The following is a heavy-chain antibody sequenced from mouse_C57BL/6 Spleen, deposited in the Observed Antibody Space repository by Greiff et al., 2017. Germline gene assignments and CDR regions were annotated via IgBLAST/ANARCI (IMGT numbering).Heavy chain of an antibody. J-gene: IGHJ4*01. D-gene: IGHD2-14*01. V-gene: IGHV5-16*01. CDR3: ARIGNYAMDY. Sequence: DVQLVESEGGLVQPGSSMKLSCTASGFTFSDYYMAWVRQVPEKGLEWVANINYDGSSTYYLDSLKSRFIISRDNAKNILYLQMSSLKSEDTATYYCARIGNYAMDYWGQGTSVTVSS. CDR1: GFTFSDYY. CDR2: INYDGSST.